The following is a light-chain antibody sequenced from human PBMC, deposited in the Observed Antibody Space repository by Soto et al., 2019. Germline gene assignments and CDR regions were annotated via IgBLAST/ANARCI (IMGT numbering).Light chain of an antibody. CDR1: QSVSSN. CDR2: GAS. V-gene: IGKV3-15*01. Sequence: EIVMTQSPATLSVSPGERATLSCRASQSVSSNLAWYQQKPGHAPRLLIYGASTRATGIPARFSGSGSGTEFTLTISSLQSEDFAVYYCQQYNNWLSWTFGQGTKVEIK. J-gene: IGKJ1*01. CDR3: QQYNNWLSWT.